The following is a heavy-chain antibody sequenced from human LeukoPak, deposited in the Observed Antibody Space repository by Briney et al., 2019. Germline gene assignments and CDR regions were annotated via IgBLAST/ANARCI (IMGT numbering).Heavy chain of an antibody. CDR1: GFTFGDYA. CDR3: TRVSLVAASVFFDY. Sequence: SGGSLRLSCTASGFTFGDYAMSWVRQAPGKGLEGVSFIRSKAYGGTTEYAASVKGRFTISRYDSKSIAYLQMNSQKTEDTAVYYCTRVSLVAASVFFDYWGQGTLVTVSS. D-gene: IGHD2-15*01. CDR2: IRSKAYGGTT. J-gene: IGHJ4*02. V-gene: IGHV3-49*04.